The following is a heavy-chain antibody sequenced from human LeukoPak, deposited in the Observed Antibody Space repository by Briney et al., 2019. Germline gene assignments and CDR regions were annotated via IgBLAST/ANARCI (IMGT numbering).Heavy chain of an antibody. D-gene: IGHD1-26*01. Sequence: GASVKVSCKASGGTFSSYAISWVRQAPGQGLEWIGGIIPIFGTANYAQKFQGRVTITTDESTSTAYMELSSLRSEDTAVYYCARSVYSGSYFNWFDPWGQGTLVTVSS. CDR1: GGTFSSYA. V-gene: IGHV1-69*05. J-gene: IGHJ5*02. CDR2: IIPIFGTA. CDR3: ARSVYSGSYFNWFDP.